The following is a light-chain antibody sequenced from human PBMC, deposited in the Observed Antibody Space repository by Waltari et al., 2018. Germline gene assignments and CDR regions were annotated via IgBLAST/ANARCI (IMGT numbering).Light chain of an antibody. CDR1: QSVSNN. J-gene: IGKJ2*01. V-gene: IGKV3-15*01. CDR3: QQYNNWPLYT. Sequence: EAMMTQSPATLPVSPGDRATPSCRASQSVSNNVAWFQQKPGQAPSLLIYDASTRATGVPARFSGSGSGTEFTLTISSLQTEDFAVYYCQQYNNWPLYTFGQGTKLEIK. CDR2: DAS.